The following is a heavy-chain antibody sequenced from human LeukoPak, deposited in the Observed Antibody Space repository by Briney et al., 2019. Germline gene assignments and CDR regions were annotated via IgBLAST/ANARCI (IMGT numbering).Heavy chain of an antibody. CDR1: GYTFDDYA. Sequence: GGSLRLSCEASGYTFDDYAMHWVRQAPGKGLEWVSAISWNSGSIGYADSMKGRFTISRDNGKNSLYLQMNSLRTEDTALYYCAKGHTYGLGESYLDFWGQGTLVSVSS. D-gene: IGHD5-18*01. V-gene: IGHV3-9*01. CDR3: AKGHTYGLGESYLDF. CDR2: ISWNSGSI. J-gene: IGHJ4*02.